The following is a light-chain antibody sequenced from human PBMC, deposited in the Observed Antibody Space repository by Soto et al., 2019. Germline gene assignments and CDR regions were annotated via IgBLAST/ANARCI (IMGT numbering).Light chain of an antibody. J-gene: IGKJ1*01. CDR1: QNINTW. CDR3: QQYNSYPWT. CDR2: DAF. V-gene: IGKV1-5*01. Sequence: DIQMTQSPSTLSASVGDRVTFTCRASQNINTWLAWYQQKPGQAPKLLIYDAFTLESGVPSKFSGSGSGTEFTLTISSLQPDDLATYYCQQYNSYPWTFGQGTKVEIK.